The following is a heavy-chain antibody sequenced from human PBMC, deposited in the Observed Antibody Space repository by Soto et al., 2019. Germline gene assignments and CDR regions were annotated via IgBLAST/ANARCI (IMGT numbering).Heavy chain of an antibody. CDR1: GGTFSSYA. J-gene: IGHJ4*02. CDR3: ARDKDSSGYYHYFDY. D-gene: IGHD3-22*01. Sequence: QVQLVQSGAEVKKPGSSVKVSCKASGGTFSSYAIIWVRQAPGQGLEWMGGIIPIFGTANYAQKFQGRVTITADESTSTAYRELSSLRSEDTAVYYCARDKDSSGYYHYFDYWGQGTLVTVSS. CDR2: IIPIFGTA. V-gene: IGHV1-69*01.